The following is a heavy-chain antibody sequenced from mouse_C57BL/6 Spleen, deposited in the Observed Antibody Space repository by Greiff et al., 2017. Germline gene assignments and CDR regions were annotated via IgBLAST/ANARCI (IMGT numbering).Heavy chain of an antibody. D-gene: IGHD1-1*01. CDR2: IRSKSNNYAT. V-gene: IGHV10-1*01. CDR1: GFSFNTYA. J-gene: IGHJ4*01. Sequence: EVKVVDSGGGLVQPKGSLKLSCAASGFSFNTYAMNWVRQAPGKGLEWVARIRSKSNNYATYYADSVKDRFTISRDDSESMLYLKMNNLKTEDTAMYYWVSQNYYGSSYNYAMDYWGQGTSVTVSS. CDR3: VSQNYYGSSYNYAMDY.